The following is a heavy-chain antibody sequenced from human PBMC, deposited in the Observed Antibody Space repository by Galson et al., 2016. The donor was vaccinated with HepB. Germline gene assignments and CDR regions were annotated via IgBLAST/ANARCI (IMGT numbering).Heavy chain of an antibody. CDR1: GFAFSAYG. CDR3: AKGTTRLGDN. D-gene: IGHD4-11*01. Sequence: SLRLSCAASGFAFSAYGMTWVRQAPRKGLEWVAAISTSGGSTDYADSVRGRFTISRDNSKIMLYLQMNSLRAEDSALYYCAKGTTRLGDNWGQGILVIVSS. J-gene: IGHJ4*02. V-gene: IGHV3-23*01. CDR2: ISTSGGST.